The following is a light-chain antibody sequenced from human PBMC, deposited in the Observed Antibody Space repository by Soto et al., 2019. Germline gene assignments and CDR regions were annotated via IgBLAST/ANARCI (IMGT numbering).Light chain of an antibody. CDR1: QSVSSSY. CDR2: GAS. CDR3: QQYGSSRP. Sequence: EIVLTQSPGTLSLSPGERATLSYRSSQSVSSSYLAWYQQKPGQAPRLLIYGASSRATGIPDRFSGSGSGTDFTLTISRLEPDDFAVYYCQQYGSSRPFGQGTKVDIK. J-gene: IGKJ1*01. V-gene: IGKV3-20*01.